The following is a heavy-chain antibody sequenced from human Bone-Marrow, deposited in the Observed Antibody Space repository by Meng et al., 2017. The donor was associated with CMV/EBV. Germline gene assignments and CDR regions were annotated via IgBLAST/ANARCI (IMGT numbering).Heavy chain of an antibody. CDR2: MNPNSGNT. Sequence: ASVKVSCKASGYTFTTYDINWVRQATGQGLEWMGWMNPNSGNTGYAQKFQGRVTMTRNTSISTAYMELSSLRSDDTAVYYCARVHISSSYKGDYWGQGTLVTVSS. V-gene: IGHV1-8*01. CDR1: GYTFTTYD. J-gene: IGHJ4*02. CDR3: ARVHISSSYKGDY. D-gene: IGHD6-6*01.